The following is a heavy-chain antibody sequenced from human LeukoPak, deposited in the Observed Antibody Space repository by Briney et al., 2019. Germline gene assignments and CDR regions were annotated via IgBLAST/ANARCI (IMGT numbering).Heavy chain of an antibody. Sequence: SVKVSCKASGGTFSRYAISWVRQAPGQGLGWTGGILPIIGTANYAQKFQGRVTITADESTSTAYMELSSLRSEDTAVYYCATSRIAVAGTGLDYWGQGTLVTVSS. CDR1: GGTFSRYA. CDR2: ILPIIGTA. D-gene: IGHD6-19*01. V-gene: IGHV1-69*01. CDR3: ATSRIAVAGTGLDY. J-gene: IGHJ4*02.